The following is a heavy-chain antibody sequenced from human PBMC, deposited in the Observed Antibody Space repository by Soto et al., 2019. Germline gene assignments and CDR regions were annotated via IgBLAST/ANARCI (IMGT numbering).Heavy chain of an antibody. CDR3: ARDLSIYYDSSGYDY. V-gene: IGHV1-46*01. CDR1: GYTFSAYY. J-gene: IGHJ4*02. D-gene: IGHD3-22*01. Sequence: QVQLIQSGAEVKKPGASVKVSCKASGYTFSAYYIHWVRQAPGQRLEWMGVINPTGGSTNYAQKIQDRVTMTRDTSTGTAYMELSSLTSDDTAVYYCARDLSIYYDSSGYDYWGRGTLVTVSS. CDR2: INPTGGST.